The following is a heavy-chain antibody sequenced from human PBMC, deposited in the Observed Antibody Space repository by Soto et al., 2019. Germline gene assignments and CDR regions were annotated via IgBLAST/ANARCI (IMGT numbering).Heavy chain of an antibody. CDR1: GFTFSSYA. J-gene: IGHJ6*02. D-gene: IGHD3-10*01. CDR2: ISYDGSNK. CDR3: ARDVRLFGMDV. V-gene: IGHV3-30-3*01. Sequence: PGGSLRLSCAASGFTFSSYAMHWVRQAPGKGLEWVAVISYDGSNKYYADSVKGRFTISRDNSKNTLYLQMNSLRAEDTAVYYCARDVRLFGMDVWGQGTTVTVSS.